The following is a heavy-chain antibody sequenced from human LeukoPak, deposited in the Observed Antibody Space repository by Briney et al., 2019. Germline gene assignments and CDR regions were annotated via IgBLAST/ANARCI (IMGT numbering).Heavy chain of an antibody. J-gene: IGHJ5*02. Sequence: SETLSLTCTVSGGSISSYYWSWIRQPAGKGLEWIGRTYTSGSTNYNASLKSRVTMSVDTSNNQFALNLNSVTAADTAVYYCARTYCSGGDCNPTDVFDPWGPGTLVPVSS. V-gene: IGHV4-4*07. D-gene: IGHD2-21*02. CDR1: GGSISSYY. CDR2: TYTSGST. CDR3: ARTYCSGGDCNPTDVFDP.